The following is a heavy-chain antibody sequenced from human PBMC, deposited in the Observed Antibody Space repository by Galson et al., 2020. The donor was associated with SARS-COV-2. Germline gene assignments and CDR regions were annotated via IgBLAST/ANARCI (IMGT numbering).Heavy chain of an antibody. CDR3: VGSYGDYLVYYYYGMDV. CDR1: GFTFSSYA. Sequence: GGSLRLSCSASGFTFSSYAMHWVRQAPGKGLEYVSAISSNGGSTYYADSVKGRFTISRDNSKNTLYLQMSSLRAEDTAVYYCVGSYGDYLVYYYYGMDVWGQGTTVTVSS. J-gene: IGHJ6*02. V-gene: IGHV3-64D*08. D-gene: IGHD4-17*01. CDR2: ISSNGGST.